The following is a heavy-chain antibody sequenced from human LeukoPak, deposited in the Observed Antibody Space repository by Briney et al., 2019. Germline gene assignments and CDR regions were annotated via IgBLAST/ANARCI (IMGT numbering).Heavy chain of an antibody. D-gene: IGHD6-6*01. CDR1: GYTFTGYY. CDR3: ARDGIAALNLEV. Sequence: ASVKVSCKASGYTFTGYYMHWVRQAPGQGLEGMGWISAYNGNTNYAHKLQGRVTMTTDTSTSTAYMELRRLRSDDTPVYYCARDGIAALNLEVWRQGTMVTVSS. CDR2: ISAYNGNT. V-gene: IGHV1-18*04. J-gene: IGHJ3*01.